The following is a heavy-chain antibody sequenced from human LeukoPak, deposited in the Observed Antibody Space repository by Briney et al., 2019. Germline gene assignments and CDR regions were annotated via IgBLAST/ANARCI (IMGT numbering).Heavy chain of an antibody. CDR3: ARGESGAAAGRY. Sequence: VSVKVSCKASGYTFTSYDINWVRQATGQGLEWVGWMNPNSGNTGYAQKFQGRVTMTRNTSISTAYMELSSLRSEDTAVYYCARGESGAAAGRYWGQGTLVTVSS. CDR1: GYTFTSYD. D-gene: IGHD6-13*01. J-gene: IGHJ4*02. V-gene: IGHV1-8*01. CDR2: MNPNSGNT.